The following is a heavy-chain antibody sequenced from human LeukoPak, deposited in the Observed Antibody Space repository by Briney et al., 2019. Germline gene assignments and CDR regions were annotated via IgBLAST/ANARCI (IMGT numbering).Heavy chain of an antibody. CDR2: IYYSGST. Sequence: SETLSLTCAVSGGSISTYYWSWIRQPPGMGLEWIGYIYYSGSTNYNPSLKSRVTISVDTSKNQFSLKLSSLTAADTAVYYCARSATLFDYWGQGTLVTVSS. J-gene: IGHJ4*02. CDR1: GGSISTYY. V-gene: IGHV4-59*01. CDR3: ARSATLFDY. D-gene: IGHD2-15*01.